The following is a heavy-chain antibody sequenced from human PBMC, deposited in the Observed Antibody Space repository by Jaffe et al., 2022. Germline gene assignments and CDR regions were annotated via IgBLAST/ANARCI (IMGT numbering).Heavy chain of an antibody. D-gene: IGHD3-3*01. V-gene: IGHV4-34*01. Sequence: QVQLRQRGAGLLKPSETLSLTCTVYNGSFTDFYWTWIRQPPGKGLEWIGQISHSESTNYDPSLKSRVTMSVDTSKRQFSLKLTSVTAADTAMYYCARSRERQTIFGVLRVFDYWGQGTLVTVSS. J-gene: IGHJ4*02. CDR3: ARSRERQTIFGVLRVFDY. CDR1: NGSFTDFY. CDR2: ISHSEST.